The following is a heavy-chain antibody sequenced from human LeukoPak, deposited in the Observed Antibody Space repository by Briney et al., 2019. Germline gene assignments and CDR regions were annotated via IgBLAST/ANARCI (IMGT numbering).Heavy chain of an antibody. Sequence: PSETLSLTCAVYGGSFSGYYWSWIRQPPGKGLEWIGEINHSGSTHYNPSLKSRVTISVDTSKNQFSLKLSSVTAADTAVYYCARWGYSSPNGTLYYFDYWGQGTLVTVSS. D-gene: IGHD6-13*01. CDR1: GGSFSGYY. CDR2: INHSGST. V-gene: IGHV4-34*01. CDR3: ARWGYSSPNGTLYYFDY. J-gene: IGHJ4*02.